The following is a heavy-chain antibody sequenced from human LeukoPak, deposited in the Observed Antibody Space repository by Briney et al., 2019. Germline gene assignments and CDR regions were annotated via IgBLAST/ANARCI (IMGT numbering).Heavy chain of an antibody. CDR2: IFHSGIA. J-gene: IGHJ6*03. V-gene: IGHV4-38-2*01. CDR1: NYPITSDYY. D-gene: IGHD5-24*01. Sequence: SETLSLTCEVSNYPITSDYYWVWIRQPPGQGLEWIGQIFHSGIAHYNPSLKSRVTMSVDTSRSQFSVNLNSVTAADTAVYYCAXXXFXTAYNRFYYYMDVWGKGTTVTVSS. CDR3: AXXXFXTAYNRFYYYMDV.